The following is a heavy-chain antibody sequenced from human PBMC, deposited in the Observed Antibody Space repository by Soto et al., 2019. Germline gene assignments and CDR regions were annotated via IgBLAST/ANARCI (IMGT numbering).Heavy chain of an antibody. D-gene: IGHD5-12*01. V-gene: IGHV3-30-3*01. CDR1: GFTFSSYA. CDR2: ISYDGSNK. CDR3: ARATSRGVQEPSYGMDV. J-gene: IGHJ6*02. Sequence: QVQLVESGGGVVQPGRSLRLSCAASGFTFSSYAMHWVRQAPGKGLEWVAVISYDGSNKYYADSVKGRFTISRDNSKNTLYLQMNSLRAEATAVYYCARATSRGVQEPSYGMDVWGQGTTVTVSS.